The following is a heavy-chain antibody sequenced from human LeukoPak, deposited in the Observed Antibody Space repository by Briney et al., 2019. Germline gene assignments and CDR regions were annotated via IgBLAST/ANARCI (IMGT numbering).Heavy chain of an antibody. CDR1: GFTFSNAW. J-gene: IGHJ4*02. CDR3: ARDNAYFDY. Sequence: PGGSLRLSCAASGFTFSNAWMNWMGWVRQAPGKGLEWVSAISGSGGSTYYADSVKGRFTISRDNSKNTLYLQMNSLRAEDTAVYYCARDNAYFDYWGQGTLVTVSS. V-gene: IGHV3-23*01. CDR2: ISGSGGST.